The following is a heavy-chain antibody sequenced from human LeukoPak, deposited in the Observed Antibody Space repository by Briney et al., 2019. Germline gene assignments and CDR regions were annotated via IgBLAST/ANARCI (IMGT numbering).Heavy chain of an antibody. Sequence: GSLRLSCAASGFTFSNAWMTWVRQTPGKGLEWVANIKQDGSEKYYVDSVKGRFTISRDNAKNSLYLQMNSLRAEDTAVYYCARDSAVAGTHYWGQGTLVTVSS. CDR3: ARDSAVAGTHY. CDR2: IKQDGSEK. CDR1: GFTFSNAW. J-gene: IGHJ4*02. V-gene: IGHV3-7*01. D-gene: IGHD6-19*01.